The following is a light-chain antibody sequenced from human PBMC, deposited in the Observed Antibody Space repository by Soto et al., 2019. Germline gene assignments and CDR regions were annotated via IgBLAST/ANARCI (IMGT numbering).Light chain of an antibody. CDR1: QTVIHNH. Sequence: EIVLTQSPGTLSLSPGERATLSCRASQTVIHNHLAWHQQKPGQTPRLLVYGASSRATGIPDRFSGGGSGTDFTLTISRLEPEDFAVYYCQQFSSYPLTFGQGTRLEIK. CDR3: QQFSSYPLT. J-gene: IGKJ5*01. CDR2: GAS. V-gene: IGKV3-20*01.